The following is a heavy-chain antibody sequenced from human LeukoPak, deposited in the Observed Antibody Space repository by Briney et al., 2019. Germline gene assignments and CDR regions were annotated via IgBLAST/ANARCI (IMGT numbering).Heavy chain of an antibody. D-gene: IGHD3-10*01. CDR2: VYYSGST. V-gene: IGHV4-59*08. Sequence: SETLSLTCTVSGGSISSYYWSWIRQPPAQGLEWIGYVYYSGSTNYIPSLKSRVTISVDTPKNQFSLKLSSVTAADTAVYYCARLCGSGSYSCDGFDYWGQGTLVTVSS. CDR3: ARLCGSGSYSCDGFDY. CDR1: GGSISSYY. J-gene: IGHJ4*02.